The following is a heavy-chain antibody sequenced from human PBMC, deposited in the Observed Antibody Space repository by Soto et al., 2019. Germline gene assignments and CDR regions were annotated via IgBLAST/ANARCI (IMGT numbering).Heavy chain of an antibody. Sequence: GGSLRLSCVASGLTLSDYYMTWIRQAPGRGLEWAAYISSNTKMIFYPDSVKGRFTISRDNAKNALFLEMSGLRVEDTATYYCAGSGPIPAYDSSGYRKYGFSVWGQGTKVTVSS. CDR1: GLTLSDYY. V-gene: IGHV3-11*01. CDR2: ISSNTKMI. CDR3: AGSGPIPAYDSSGYRKYGFSV. D-gene: IGHD3-22*01. J-gene: IGHJ3*01.